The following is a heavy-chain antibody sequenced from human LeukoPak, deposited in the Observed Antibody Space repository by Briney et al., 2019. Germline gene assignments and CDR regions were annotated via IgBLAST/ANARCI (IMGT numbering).Heavy chain of an antibody. CDR2: IYYSGST. J-gene: IGHJ3*02. Sequence: SETLSLTCTVSGGSISSHYWSWIRQPPGKGLEWIGYIYYSGSTNYNPSLKSRVTISVDTSKNQFSLKLSSVTAADTAVYYCARKTWGYPGAAFDIWGQGTMVTVSS. CDR3: ARKTWGYPGAAFDI. V-gene: IGHV4-59*11. CDR1: GGSISSHY. D-gene: IGHD3-16*01.